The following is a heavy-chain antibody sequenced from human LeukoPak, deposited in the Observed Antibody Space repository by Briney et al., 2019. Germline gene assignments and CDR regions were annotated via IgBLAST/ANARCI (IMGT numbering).Heavy chain of an antibody. CDR3: AKAHSGWSFDY. D-gene: IGHD6-19*01. J-gene: IGHJ4*02. CDR1: GFSFSTYW. CDR2: IKQDGSEK. Sequence: GGSLRLSCAASGFSFSTYWMSWVRQVPGKGLEWVAKIKQDGSEKYYVDSVKGRFTISRDNAKNSLYLQMNSLRAEDTAVYYCAKAHSGWSFDYWGQGTLVTVSS. V-gene: IGHV3-7*01.